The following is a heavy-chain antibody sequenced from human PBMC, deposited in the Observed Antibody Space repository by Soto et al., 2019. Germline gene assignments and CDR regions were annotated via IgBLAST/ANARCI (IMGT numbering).Heavy chain of an antibody. CDR3: VRGGSNYAS. CDR1: GFTFSDSW. J-gene: IGHJ5*02. Sequence: ESGGGLVQPGGSMRLSCTASGFTFSDSWMTWVRQDPGKGLEWVARIKPDESEKKYADSEKGRFSISRDNAKNSMYLQMDGLRGEDTAVYYCVRGGSNYASWGQGTLVTVSS. D-gene: IGHD4-4*01. V-gene: IGHV3-7*01. CDR2: IKPDESEK.